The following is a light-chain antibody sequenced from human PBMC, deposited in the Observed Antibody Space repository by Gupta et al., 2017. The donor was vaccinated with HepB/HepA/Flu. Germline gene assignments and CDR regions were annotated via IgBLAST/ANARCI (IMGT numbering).Light chain of an antibody. CDR2: GAS. CDR1: QSVSTY. Sequence: EIVMTQSPATLSVSPGERATLPCRASQSVSTYLAWYQQKPGQPPRLLIYGASSRATGVPARFSGSGYGTEFTLTISSLQSEDFAVYYCHQYNNFYTFGQGTKLEIK. CDR3: HQYNNFYT. J-gene: IGKJ2*01. V-gene: IGKV3-15*01.